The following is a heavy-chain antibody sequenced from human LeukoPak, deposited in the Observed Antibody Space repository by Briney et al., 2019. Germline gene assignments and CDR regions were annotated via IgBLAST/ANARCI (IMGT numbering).Heavy chain of an antibody. Sequence: PGGSLRLSCAASGFKIDDYAMHWVRQAPGKGLEWVSGISWNSKKIDYADSVKGRFTISRDNAKNSLYLQMNSLRAEDMAFYYCAKGADSSGYNWFDPWGQGTQVTVSS. CDR3: AKGADSSGYNWFDP. CDR2: ISWNSKKI. D-gene: IGHD3-22*01. V-gene: IGHV3-9*03. CDR1: GFKIDDYA. J-gene: IGHJ5*02.